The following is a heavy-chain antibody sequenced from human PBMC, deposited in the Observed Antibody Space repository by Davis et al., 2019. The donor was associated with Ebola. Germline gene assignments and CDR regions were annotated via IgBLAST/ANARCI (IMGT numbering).Heavy chain of an antibody. Sequence: MPSETLSFTCAVYGGSFSGYYWSWIRQPPGKGLEWIGEINHSGSTNYNPSLKSRVTISVDTSKNQFSLKLSPVTAADTAVYYCARLPDTAMDQGYWGQGTLVTVSS. CDR1: GGSFSGYY. CDR3: ARLPDTAMDQGY. CDR2: INHSGST. J-gene: IGHJ4*02. V-gene: IGHV4-34*01. D-gene: IGHD5-18*01.